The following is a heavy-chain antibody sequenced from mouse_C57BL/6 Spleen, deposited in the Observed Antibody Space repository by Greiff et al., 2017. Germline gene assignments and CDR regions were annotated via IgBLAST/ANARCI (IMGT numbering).Heavy chain of an antibody. CDR1: GYTFTSYW. V-gene: IGHV1-55*01. D-gene: IGHD2-3*01. Sequence: QVQLQQPGAELVKPGASVKMSCKASGYTFTSYWITWVKQRPGQGLEWIGDIYPGSGSTHYHEKFKSKATLTVDTSSSTAYLQLSSRTSEDSAVYNCARFGDGYYVDYWGQGTTLTVSS. CDR2: IYPGSGST. J-gene: IGHJ2*01. CDR3: ARFGDGYYVDY.